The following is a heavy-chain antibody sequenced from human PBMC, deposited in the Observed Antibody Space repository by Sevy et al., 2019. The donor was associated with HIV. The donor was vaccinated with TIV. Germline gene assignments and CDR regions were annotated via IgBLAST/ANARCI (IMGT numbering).Heavy chain of an antibody. J-gene: IGHJ4*02. V-gene: IGHV1-2*06. D-gene: IGHD3-3*01. Sequence: ASVKVSCKTSGYTFTDYYMHWVRQAPGQGLEWMGRINPNSGGTNYPRKFEGRVTLTMDTSISTAYLELNRLTPDETAVYYCARRYDFRGGCYGFDYWGQGTPVTVSS. CDR1: GYTFTDYY. CDR3: ARRYDFRGGCYGFDY. CDR2: INPNSGGT.